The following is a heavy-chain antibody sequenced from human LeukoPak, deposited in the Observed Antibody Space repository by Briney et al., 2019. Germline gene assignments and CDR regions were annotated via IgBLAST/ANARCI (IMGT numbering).Heavy chain of an antibody. CDR3: ARRSRFNWFDP. V-gene: IGHV4-34*01. J-gene: IGHJ5*02. D-gene: IGHD2-2*01. Sequence: TSETLSLTCAVYGGSFNDYYWSWIRQAPGKGLEWIGEINHSGVTNYNPSLKSRVTISVDTSKNQFSLKLSSVTAADTAVYYCARRSRFNWFDPWGQGTLVTVSS. CDR1: GGSFNDYY. CDR2: INHSGVT.